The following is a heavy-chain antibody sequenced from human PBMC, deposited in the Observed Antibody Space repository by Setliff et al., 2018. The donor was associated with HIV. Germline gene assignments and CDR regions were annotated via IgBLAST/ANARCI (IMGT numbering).Heavy chain of an antibody. CDR3: AKDRGDYDPRRYDA. Sequence: GGSLRLSCAASGFTLNDYHMNWVRQAPGKGLEWVSYISIGGTTIYHADSVKARFTISRDYAKNTLYLQMNSLRAEDTAVYFCAKDRGDYDPRRYDAWGQGSLVTVSS. J-gene: IGHJ5*02. CDR1: GFTLNDYH. V-gene: IGHV3-48*04. CDR2: ISIGGTTI. D-gene: IGHD4-17*01.